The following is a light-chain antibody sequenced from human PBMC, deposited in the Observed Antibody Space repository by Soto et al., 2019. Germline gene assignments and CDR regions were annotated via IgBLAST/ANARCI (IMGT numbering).Light chain of an antibody. J-gene: IGKJ4*01. V-gene: IGKV1-33*01. CDR3: QHYDNLPLT. CDR2: DAS. Sequence: DIQMTQSPSSLSASVGDRVTIACXASHNIYNYLNWYHQKPGKAPKLLIFDASNLETGVPSRFSGSGSRTHFSLTINNLQPEDVGTYFCQHYDNLPLTFGGGTKVDIK. CDR1: HNIYNY.